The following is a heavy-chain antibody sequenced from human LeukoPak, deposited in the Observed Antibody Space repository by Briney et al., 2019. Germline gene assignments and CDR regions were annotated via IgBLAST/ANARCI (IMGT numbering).Heavy chain of an antibody. CDR2: ISSNGGST. CDR3: ARGGENIVVVPAAI. D-gene: IGHD2-2*02. V-gene: IGHV3-64*01. Sequence: GGSLRLSCAASGFTFSSYAMHWVRQAPGKGLEYASAISSNGGSTYYANSVKGRFTISRDNSKNTLYLQMGSLRAEDMAVYYCARGGENIVVVPAAIGGQGTLVTVSS. J-gene: IGHJ4*02. CDR1: GFTFSSYA.